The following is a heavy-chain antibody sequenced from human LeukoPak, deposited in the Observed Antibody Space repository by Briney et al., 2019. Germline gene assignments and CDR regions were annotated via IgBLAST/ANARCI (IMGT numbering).Heavy chain of an antibody. CDR3: ARVRGYSYGLSAAFDI. Sequence: ASVKVSCKASGYTFTRYYMHWVRQAPGKGREGMGGINRNSGCTNYAQKFQGRVTITRDTSISTAYMELSTLRSDDTAVYYCARVRGYSYGLSAAFDIWGQGTMVTVSS. CDR1: GYTFTRYY. V-gene: IGHV1-2*02. D-gene: IGHD5-18*01. J-gene: IGHJ3*02. CDR2: INRNSGCT.